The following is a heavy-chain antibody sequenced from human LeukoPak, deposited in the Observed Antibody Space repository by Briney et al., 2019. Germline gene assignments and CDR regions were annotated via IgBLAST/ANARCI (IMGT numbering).Heavy chain of an antibody. CDR3: AKRGVVIRVILVGFHKEAYYFDS. Sequence: GGSLRLSCAVSGITLSNYGMSWVRQAPGKGLEWGAGISGSGGTTNYADSVRGRFAISRDNPKNTLYLQMNSLRAEDTAVYFCAKRGVVIRVILVGFHKEAYYFDSWGPGVLVTVSS. CDR2: ISGSGGTT. V-gene: IGHV3-23*01. J-gene: IGHJ4*02. D-gene: IGHD3-22*01. CDR1: GITLSNYG.